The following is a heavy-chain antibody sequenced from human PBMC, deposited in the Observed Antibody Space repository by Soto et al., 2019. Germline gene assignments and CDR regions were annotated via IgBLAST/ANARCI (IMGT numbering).Heavy chain of an antibody. Sequence: WASVKVSCKASGGTFSSYAISWVRQAPGQGLEWMGGIIPIFGTANYAQKFQGRVTITADESTSTAYMELSSLRSEDTAVYYCARDRYCTNGVCYTPNWFDPWGQGTLVTVSS. CDR2: IIPIFGTA. CDR1: GGTFSSYA. J-gene: IGHJ5*02. D-gene: IGHD2-8*01. V-gene: IGHV1-69*13. CDR3: ARDRYCTNGVCYTPNWFDP.